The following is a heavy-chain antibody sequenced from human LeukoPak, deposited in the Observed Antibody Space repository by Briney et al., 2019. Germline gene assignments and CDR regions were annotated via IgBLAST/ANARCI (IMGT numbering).Heavy chain of an antibody. CDR2: IRYDGSNK. CDR1: GFTFSSYG. CDR3: AKTLAGAVAGTGNDY. Sequence: GGSLRLSCAASGFTFSSYGMHWVRQAPGKGLEWVAFIRYDGSNKYYADSVKGRFTISRDNSKNTLYLQMNSLRAEDTAVYYCAKTLAGAVAGTGNDYWGQGTLVTVSS. J-gene: IGHJ4*02. V-gene: IGHV3-30*02. D-gene: IGHD6-19*01.